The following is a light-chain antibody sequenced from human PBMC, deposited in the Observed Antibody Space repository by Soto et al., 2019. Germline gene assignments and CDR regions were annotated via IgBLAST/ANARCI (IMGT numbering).Light chain of an antibody. CDR3: QQYNNWPLT. Sequence: EIVMTQSPATLSVSPGERATLSCRASQIVSSNLAWYQQKPGQAPRLLIYGASTRATGIPARFSGSGSGTEFTLTISSLQSEDFAVYYCQQYNNWPLTFGGGTTVEMK. V-gene: IGKV3D-15*01. J-gene: IGKJ4*01. CDR1: QIVSSN. CDR2: GAS.